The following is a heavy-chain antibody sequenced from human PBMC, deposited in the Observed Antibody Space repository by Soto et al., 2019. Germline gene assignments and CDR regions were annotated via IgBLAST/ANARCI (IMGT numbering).Heavy chain of an antibody. Sequence: PSETLSLTCAVSGYSISSGYYWGWIRQPPGKGLEWIGSIYHSGSTYYNPSLKSRVTISVDTSKNQFSLKLSSVTAADTAVYYCERDKHGNPFDYWGQGTLVTVSS. CDR3: ERDKHGNPFDY. V-gene: IGHV4-38-2*02. CDR1: GYSISSGYY. J-gene: IGHJ4*02. CDR2: IYHSGST. D-gene: IGHD2-15*01.